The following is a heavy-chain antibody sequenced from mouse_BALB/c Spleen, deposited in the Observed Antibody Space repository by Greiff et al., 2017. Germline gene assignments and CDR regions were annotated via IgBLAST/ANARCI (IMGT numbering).Heavy chain of an antibody. Sequence: EVQGVESGGGLVKPGGSLKLSCAASGFTFSSYTMSWVRQTPEKRLEWVATISSGGSYTYYPDSVKGRFTISRDNAKNTLYLQMSSLKSEDTAMYYCTRAGDEDYWGQGTTLTVSS. CDR2: ISSGGSYT. CDR1: GFTFSSYT. J-gene: IGHJ2*01. CDR3: TRAGDEDY. D-gene: IGHD3-3*01. V-gene: IGHV5-6-4*01.